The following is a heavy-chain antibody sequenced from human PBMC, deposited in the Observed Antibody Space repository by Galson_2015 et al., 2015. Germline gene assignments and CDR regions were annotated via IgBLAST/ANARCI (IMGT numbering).Heavy chain of an antibody. Sequence: QSGAEVKKPGESLKISCKGSGYSFTSYWIGWVRQMPGKGLEWMGIIYPGDSDTRYSPSFQGQVTISADKSISTAYLQWSSLKASDTAMYSCARGATVTNYYYYYMDVWGKGTTVTVSS. CDR3: ARGATVTNYYYYYMDV. V-gene: IGHV5-51*01. J-gene: IGHJ6*03. CDR2: IYPGDSDT. D-gene: IGHD4-17*01. CDR1: GYSFTSYW.